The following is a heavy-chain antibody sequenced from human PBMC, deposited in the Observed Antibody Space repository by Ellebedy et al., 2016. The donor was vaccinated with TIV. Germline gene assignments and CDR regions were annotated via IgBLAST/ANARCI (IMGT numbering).Heavy chain of an antibody. CDR1: GFTFSSYW. CDR3: ARDNAVVTANLDY. J-gene: IGHJ4*02. V-gene: IGHV3-74*01. D-gene: IGHD4-23*01. CDR2: INSDGSST. Sequence: GESLKISCAASGFTFSSYWMHWVRQAPGKGLVWVSRINSDGSSTSYADSVKGRFTISRDNAKNTLYLQMNSLRAEDTAVYYCARDNAVVTANLDYWGQGTLVTVSS.